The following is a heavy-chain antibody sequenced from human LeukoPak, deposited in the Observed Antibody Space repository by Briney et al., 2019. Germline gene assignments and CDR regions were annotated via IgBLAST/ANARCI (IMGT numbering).Heavy chain of an antibody. V-gene: IGHV3-53*01. J-gene: IGHJ2*01. CDR3: AREVGVPGTWYFDL. Sequence: PGGSLRLSCAASGFTVSSNYMSWVRQAPGKGLEWVSVIYSGGSTYYADSVKGRFTISRDNSKNTLYLQMNSLRAEDTALYYCAREVGVPGTWYFDLWGRGTLVTVSS. D-gene: IGHD2-15*01. CDR2: IYSGGST. CDR1: GFTVSSNY.